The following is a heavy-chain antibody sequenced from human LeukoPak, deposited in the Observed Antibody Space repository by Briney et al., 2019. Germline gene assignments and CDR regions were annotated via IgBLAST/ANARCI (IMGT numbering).Heavy chain of an antibody. D-gene: IGHD2-2*02. V-gene: IGHV3-74*01. CDR3: ARDRRSGDCSSTSCYIILAAAATLLDY. CDR2: INSDGSST. CDR1: GFTFSSYW. Sequence: GRSLRLSCAASGFTFSSYWMHWVRQAPGKGLVWVSRINSDGSSTSYADSVKGRFTISRDNAKNTLYLQMNSLRAEDTAVYYCARDRRSGDCSSTSCYIILAAAATLLDYWGQGTLVTVSS. J-gene: IGHJ4*02.